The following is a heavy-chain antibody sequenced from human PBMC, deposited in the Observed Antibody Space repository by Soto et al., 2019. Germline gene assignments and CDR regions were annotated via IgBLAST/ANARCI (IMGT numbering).Heavy chain of an antibody. CDR2: INAGSGNT. V-gene: IGHV1-3*01. D-gene: IGHD5-18*01. CDR1: GYTLTSYT. J-gene: IGHJ4*02. Sequence: ASVKVSCKASGYTLTSYTLHWVRQAPGQRLEWMGLINAGSGNTKYSQKFQGRVTITRDTSASTAYMDLSSLRSEDTAVYYCARESEAAMASAFDYWGLGTLVTVSS. CDR3: ARESEAAMASAFDY.